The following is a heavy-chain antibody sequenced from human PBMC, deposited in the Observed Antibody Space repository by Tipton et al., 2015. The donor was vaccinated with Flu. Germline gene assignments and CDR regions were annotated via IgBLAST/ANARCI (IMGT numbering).Heavy chain of an antibody. CDR2: ISSSGTYI. V-gene: IGHV3-21*01. D-gene: IGHD6-19*01. J-gene: IGHJ3*02. CDR1: GFIFSTYS. CDR3: EGSGGYGDAIDM. Sequence: LSLTCAASGFIFSTYSMNWARQAPGKGLEWVSSISSSGTYISYSDSVKGRFTISRDNANNSLYLQMNSLRAEDTAVYYCEGSGGYGDAIDMWGQGTIVTVSA.